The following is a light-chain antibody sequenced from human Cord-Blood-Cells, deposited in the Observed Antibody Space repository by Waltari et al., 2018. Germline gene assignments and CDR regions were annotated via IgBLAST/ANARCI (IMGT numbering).Light chain of an antibody. CDR2: DVS. J-gene: IGLJ2*01. V-gene: IGLV2-14*03. Sequence: QSALTPPASVPGSPGQSLTISCTGTRRAVGGDNYVSWYQHHPGKAPKLMIYDVSNRPSGVSNRFSGSKSGNTASLTISGLQAEDEADYYCSSYTSSSTPLVVFGGGTKLTVL. CDR3: SSYTSSSTPLVV. CDR1: RRAVGGDNY.